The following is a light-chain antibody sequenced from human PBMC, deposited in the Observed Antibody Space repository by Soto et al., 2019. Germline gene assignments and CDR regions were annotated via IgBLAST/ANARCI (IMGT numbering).Light chain of an antibody. V-gene: IGKV1-5*03. CDR2: KAS. CDR1: QSISSW. Sequence: DIQMTQSPSTLSASVGDRVTITCRASQSISSWLAWYQQRPGKAPKLLLYKASSLESGVPSRFSGSGSGTEFTLTISSLQPDDVATYYCQQYSGYSRAFGQENKVEIK. J-gene: IGKJ1*01. CDR3: QQYSGYSRA.